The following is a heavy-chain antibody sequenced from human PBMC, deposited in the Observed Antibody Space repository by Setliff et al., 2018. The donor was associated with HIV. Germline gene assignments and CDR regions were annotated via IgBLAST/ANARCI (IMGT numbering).Heavy chain of an antibody. CDR2: IIHSGST. CDR3: ARRSGWSLDY. CDR1: GGSFSGYY. Sequence: PSETLSLTCAVYGGSFSGYYWSWIRQPPGKGLEWSGEIIHSGSTNYNPSLKSRVTISVDTSKNQFSLKLSSVTAADTAVYYCARRSGWSLDYWGQGTLVTVSS. V-gene: IGHV4-34*12. D-gene: IGHD6-19*01. J-gene: IGHJ4*02.